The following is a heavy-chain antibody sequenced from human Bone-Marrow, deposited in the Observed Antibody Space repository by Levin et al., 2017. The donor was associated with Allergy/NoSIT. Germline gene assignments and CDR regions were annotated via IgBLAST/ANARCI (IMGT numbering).Heavy chain of an antibody. Sequence: GGSLRLSCAASGFTFSSYWMHWVRQAPGKGLVWVSRINSDGSSTSYADSVKGRFTISRDNAKNTLYLQMNSLRAEDTAVYYCARLPERRFLEWAFDYWGQGTLVTVSS. CDR1: GFTFSSYW. CDR3: ARLPERRFLEWAFDY. CDR2: INSDGSST. V-gene: IGHV3-74*01. D-gene: IGHD3-3*01. J-gene: IGHJ4*02.